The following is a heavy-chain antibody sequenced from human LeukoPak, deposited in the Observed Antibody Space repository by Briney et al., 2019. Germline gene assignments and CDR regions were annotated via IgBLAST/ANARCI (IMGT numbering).Heavy chain of an antibody. D-gene: IGHD3-22*01. V-gene: IGHV3-23*01. Sequence: PGGSLRLSCAVSGITLSNYGVSWVRQAPGKGLEWVAGISGSGGSINYADSVKGRFTISRDNPKHTLYLQMNSLRAEDTAVYFCARRGVVIRVILVGFHKEAFYFDSWGQGALVTASS. CDR3: ARRGVVIRVILVGFHKEAFYFDS. CDR1: GITLSNYG. J-gene: IGHJ4*02. CDR2: ISGSGGSI.